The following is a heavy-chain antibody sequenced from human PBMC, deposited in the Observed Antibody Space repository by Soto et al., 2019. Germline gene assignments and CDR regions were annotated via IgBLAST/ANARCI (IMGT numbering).Heavy chain of an antibody. V-gene: IGHV1-3*01. D-gene: IGHD6-13*01. CDR3: ARGIAPYYFDS. CDR2: INAGNGNT. J-gene: IGHJ4*02. CDR1: GYTLTSYA. Sequence: ASVKGSCKASGYTLTSYAMHWVRQAPGQRLEWMGWINAGNGNTKYSQKFQGRVTITRDTSASTAYMELSSLRSEDTAVYYCARGIAPYYFDSWGQGTLVTVSS.